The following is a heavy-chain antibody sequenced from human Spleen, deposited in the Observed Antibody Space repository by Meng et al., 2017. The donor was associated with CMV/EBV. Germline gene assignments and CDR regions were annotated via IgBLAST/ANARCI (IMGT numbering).Heavy chain of an antibody. V-gene: IGHV4-59*01. CDR2: IYYSGST. J-gene: IGHJ6*02. D-gene: IGHD2-2*01. Sequence: SETLSLTCTVSGGSISSYYWSWIRQPPGKGLEWMGYIYYSGSTNYNPSLKSRVTISVDTSKNQFSLKLRSVTAADTAVYYCAREGTNYYYGMDVWGQGTTVTVSS. CDR3: AREGTNYYYGMDV. CDR1: GGSISSYY.